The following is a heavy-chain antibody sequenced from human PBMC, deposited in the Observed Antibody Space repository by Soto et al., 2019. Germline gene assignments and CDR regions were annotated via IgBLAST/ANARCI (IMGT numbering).Heavy chain of an antibody. D-gene: IGHD3-16*01. CDR1: GFSLTTRGVG. J-gene: IGHJ5*02. CDR3: AHIPNYYQYDWFDP. V-gene: IGHV2-5*02. Sequence: QITLKESGPTLVKPTQTLTLTCTFSGFSLTTRGVGVGWIRQPPGKALECLALIYWDDDKRYSPSLQSRLSIPTDTYKNQVVLTMTNVDPVDTATYYCAHIPNYYQYDWFDPLGQGTLVSFSS. CDR2: IYWDDDK.